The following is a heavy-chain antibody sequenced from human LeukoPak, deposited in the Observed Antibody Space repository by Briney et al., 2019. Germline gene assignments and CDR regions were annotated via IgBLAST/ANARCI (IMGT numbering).Heavy chain of an antibody. CDR3: ARGSGGYSYGSLNYYYYRYMDV. D-gene: IGHD5-18*01. J-gene: IGHJ6*03. Sequence: GASVKVSCKASGYTFTSYGISWVRQAPGQGLEWMGWISAYNGNTNYAQKLQGRVTMTTDTSTSTAYMELRSLRSDDTAVYYCARGSGGYSYGSLNYYYYRYMDVWCKGTTVTVAS. CDR1: GYTFTSYG. CDR2: ISAYNGNT. V-gene: IGHV1-18*01.